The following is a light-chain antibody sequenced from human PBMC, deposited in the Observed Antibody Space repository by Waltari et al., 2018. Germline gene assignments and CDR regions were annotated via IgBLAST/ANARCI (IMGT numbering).Light chain of an antibody. Sequence: QSALTQPPSASGSPGQSVTIPCTGTSSYVGGYNYVPWYQKPPGKAPKLMIYEVSKRPSGVPDRFSGSKSGNTASLTVSGLQAEDEADYYCSSYAGSNNLVFGGGTKLTVL. CDR1: SSYVGGYNY. CDR2: EVS. V-gene: IGLV2-8*01. CDR3: SSYAGSNNLV. J-gene: IGLJ2*01.